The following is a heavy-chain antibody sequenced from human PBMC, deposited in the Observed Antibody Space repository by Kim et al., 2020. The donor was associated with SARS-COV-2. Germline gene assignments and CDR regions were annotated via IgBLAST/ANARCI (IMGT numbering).Heavy chain of an antibody. D-gene: IGHD4-17*01. CDR3: SAQASLYDYEQWVYP. J-gene: IGHJ5*02. V-gene: IGHV4-59*08. CDR2: INYSGST. CDR1: GGSISSYY. Sequence: SETLSLTCTVSGGSISSYYWSWIRQPPGKGLEWIGYINYSGSTNYNASLKSRGTVSVGTSTNQISLKLSSVIAADTAGYYYSAQASLYDYEQWVYPWGQG.